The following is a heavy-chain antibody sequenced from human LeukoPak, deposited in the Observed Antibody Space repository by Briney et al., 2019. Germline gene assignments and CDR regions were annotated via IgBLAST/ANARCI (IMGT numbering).Heavy chain of an antibody. CDR1: GGSIISRSFW. CDR3: ARSPSGSSSRWFDP. CDR2: IYYSGVS. D-gene: IGHD1-26*01. J-gene: IGHJ5*02. V-gene: IGHV4-39*07. Sequence: SETLSLTCTVSGGSIISRSFWWGWIRHPPGKGLEWIRSIYYSGVSYYNTSLKSRVTISVDKAKNQFSLKLSSVTAADTAVYYCARSPSGSSSRWFDPWGQGTLVTVSS.